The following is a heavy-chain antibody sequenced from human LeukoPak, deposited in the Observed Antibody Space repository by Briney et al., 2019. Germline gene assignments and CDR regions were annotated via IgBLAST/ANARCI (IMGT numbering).Heavy chain of an antibody. D-gene: IGHD3-10*01. CDR3: ARAHYDRVRGVINYYYYGMDV. CDR1: GFTFSSYV. V-gene: IGHV3-33*01. J-gene: IGHJ6*02. Sequence: GGSLILSCAASGFTFSSYVMHWVRQAPGKGLEWEAVIWYEGSNKYYADSVKGRFTISRDNSKNTLYLQMNSLRAEDTAVYYCARAHYDRVRGVINYYYYGMDVWGQGTTVTVSS. CDR2: IWYEGSNK.